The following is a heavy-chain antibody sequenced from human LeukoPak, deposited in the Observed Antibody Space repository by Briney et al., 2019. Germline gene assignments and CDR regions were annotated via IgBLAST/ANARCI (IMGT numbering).Heavy chain of an antibody. CDR3: ARESESSGWYDY. Sequence: GGSLRLSCAGPGFMFHDYAIHWVRQAPGKGLEWVSLISGDGGSTFYADSVKGRFTISRDDSKNSLYLQMNSLRSDDTALYYCARESESSGWYDYWGQGTLVTVSS. V-gene: IGHV3-43*02. D-gene: IGHD6-19*01. J-gene: IGHJ4*02. CDR1: GFMFHDYA. CDR2: ISGDGGST.